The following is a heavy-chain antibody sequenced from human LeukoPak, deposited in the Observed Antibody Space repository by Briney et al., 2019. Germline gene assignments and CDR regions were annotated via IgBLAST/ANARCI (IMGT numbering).Heavy chain of an antibody. CDR3: ARASSRYDSSGYYSD. D-gene: IGHD3-22*01. J-gene: IGHJ4*02. CDR2: IGTAGDT. V-gene: IGHV3-13*01. Sequence: AGGSLRLSCAASGFTFSSYDMHWVRQATGKGLEWVSAIGTAGDTYYPGSVQGRFTISRENAKNSLYLQMNSLRAGDTAVYYCARASSRYDSSGYYSDWGQGTLVTVSS. CDR1: GFTFSSYD.